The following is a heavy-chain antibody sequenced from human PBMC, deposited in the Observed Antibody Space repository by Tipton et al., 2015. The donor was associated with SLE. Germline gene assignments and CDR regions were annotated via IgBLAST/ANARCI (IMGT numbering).Heavy chain of an antibody. Sequence: TLSLTCTVSGGSISSGSYYWSWIRQPAGKGLEWIGHIYTSGSTNYNPSLKSRVTISVDTSKNQFSLKLSSVTAADTAVYYCARDGAIDAFDIWGQGTMVTVSS. J-gene: IGHJ3*02. CDR1: GGSISSGSYY. D-gene: IGHD1-26*01. V-gene: IGHV4-61*09. CDR2: IYTSGST. CDR3: ARDGAIDAFDI.